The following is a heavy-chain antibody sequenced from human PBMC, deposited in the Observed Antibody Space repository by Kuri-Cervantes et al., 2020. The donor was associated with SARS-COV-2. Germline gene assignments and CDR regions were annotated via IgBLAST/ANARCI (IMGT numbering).Heavy chain of an antibody. CDR2: IYPTDSDT. Sequence: GESLKISCEGSGFRFTTYWFGWVRQMPGKGLEWMASIYPTDSDTSYSPSFQRQVTISADKSISTAYLPWSSLKASDSAMYYCARTRGSYYTDAFDLWGQGTMVTVSS. V-gene: IGHV5-51*01. CDR1: GFRFTTYW. D-gene: IGHD1-26*01. CDR3: ARTRGSYYTDAFDL. J-gene: IGHJ3*01.